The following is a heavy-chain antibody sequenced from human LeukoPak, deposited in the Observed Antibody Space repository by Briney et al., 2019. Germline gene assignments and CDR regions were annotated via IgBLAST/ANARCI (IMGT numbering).Heavy chain of an antibody. D-gene: IGHD6-13*01. Sequence: ASVKVSCKASGYTFTSYGISWVRQAPGQGLERMGWISAYNGNTNYAQELQGRVTMTTDTSTSTAYMELRSLRSDDTAVYYCARLVQTNWFDPWGQGTLVTVSS. V-gene: IGHV1-18*01. J-gene: IGHJ5*02. CDR1: GYTFTSYG. CDR2: ISAYNGNT. CDR3: ARLVQTNWFDP.